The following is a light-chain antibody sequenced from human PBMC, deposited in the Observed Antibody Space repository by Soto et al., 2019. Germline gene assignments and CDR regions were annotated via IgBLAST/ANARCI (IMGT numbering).Light chain of an antibody. Sequence: EIVLTQSPGTLSLSPGERATLSCRASQSVSSSSLAWYQHKPGQAPRLLMYDASSRATGIPDRFRGSGSGTDFTLTISRLEPEDFAVYYCHQYHSSPGTFAQGTRVEIK. CDR3: HQYHSSPGT. CDR1: QSVSSSS. J-gene: IGKJ1*01. V-gene: IGKV3-20*01. CDR2: DAS.